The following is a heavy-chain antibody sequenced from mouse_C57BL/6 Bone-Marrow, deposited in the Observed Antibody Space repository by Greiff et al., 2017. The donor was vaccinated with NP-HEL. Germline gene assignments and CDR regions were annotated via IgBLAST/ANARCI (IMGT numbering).Heavy chain of an antibody. CDR3: ARRGRNWYFDV. V-gene: IGHV1-54*01. J-gene: IGHJ1*03. CDR1: GYAFTNYL. Sequence: LQESGAELVRPGTSVKVSCKASGYAFTNYLIEWVKQRPGQGLEWIGVINPGSGGTNYNEKFKGKATLTADKSSSTAYMQRSSLTSEDSAVYFCARRGRNWYFDVWGTGTTVTVSS. CDR2: INPGSGGT.